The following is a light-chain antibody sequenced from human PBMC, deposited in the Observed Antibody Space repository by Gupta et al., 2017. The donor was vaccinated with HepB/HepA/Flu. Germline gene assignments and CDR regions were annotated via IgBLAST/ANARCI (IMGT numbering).Light chain of an antibody. CDR1: SSNIGRNT. Sequence: SVLTQPPSSSGPPGQMVTISCSGSSSNIGRNTVSWYRKRPGTDTKGLIDDAAKRPAGVPDRFSGSKSGTYASRAISGLQSEDEAGDYCAAWDDSLRGRVFGGGTKLTVL. V-gene: IGLV1-44*01. J-gene: IGLJ3*02. CDR2: DAA. CDR3: AAWDDSLRGRV.